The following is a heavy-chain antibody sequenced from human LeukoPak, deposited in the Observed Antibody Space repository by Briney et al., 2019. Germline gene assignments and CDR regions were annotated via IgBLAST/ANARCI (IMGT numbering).Heavy chain of an antibody. CDR1: GFSVSSND. CDR2: IYSGGST. D-gene: IGHD1-26*01. Sequence: GGSLRLSCAASGFSVSSNDMNWVRQAPGKGLEWVSVIYSGGSTYYADSVKGRFTISRDNSKNTLFLQINSLRAEDTAVYYCARDMSGPLDYWGQGTLVAVSS. CDR3: ARDMSGPLDY. V-gene: IGHV3-53*01. J-gene: IGHJ4*02.